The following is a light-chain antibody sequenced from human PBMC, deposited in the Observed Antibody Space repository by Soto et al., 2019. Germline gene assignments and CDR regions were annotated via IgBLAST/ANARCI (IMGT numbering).Light chain of an antibody. CDR2: ANR. Sequence: QSVLTQPPSVSGAPGQRVTISCTGTNFNIGAGYDVHWYQCLPGTAPKLLMYANRNRPSGVPDRFSGSKSGKTASLTVSGLQADDEADYYCSSYVGNNNLVFGGGTKLTVL. V-gene: IGLV1-40*01. CDR1: NFNIGAGYD. CDR3: SSYVGNNNLV. J-gene: IGLJ3*02.